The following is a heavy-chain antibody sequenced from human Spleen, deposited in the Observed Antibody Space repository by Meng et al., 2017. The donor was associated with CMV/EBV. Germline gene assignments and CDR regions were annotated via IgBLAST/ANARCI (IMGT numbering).Heavy chain of an antibody. CDR3: ARVHLLRFLEWLRTPDYGMDV. D-gene: IGHD3-3*01. V-gene: IGHV1-2*02. CDR2: INPNSGGT. CDR1: GFTFTDYY. J-gene: IGHJ6*02. Sequence: ASVKVSCKTSGFTFTDYYFHWVRQAPVQGLEWMGWINPNSGGTKYAQKFQGRVTMTRDTSISTAYMELSRLRSDDTAVYYCARVHLLRFLEWLRTPDYGMDVWGQGTTVTVSS.